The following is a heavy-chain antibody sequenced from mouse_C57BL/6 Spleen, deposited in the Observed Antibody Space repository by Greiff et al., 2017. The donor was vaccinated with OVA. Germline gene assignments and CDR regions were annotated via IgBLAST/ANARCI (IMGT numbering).Heavy chain of an antibody. J-gene: IGHJ2*01. CDR2: IYPGSGNT. V-gene: IGHV1-76*01. CDR3: PRDTFFDY. CDR1: GYTFTDYY. Sequence: VKLMESGAELVRPGASVKLSCKASGYTFTDYYINWVKQRPGQGLEWIARIYPGSGNTYYNEKFKGKATLTAEKSSSTAYMQLSSLTSEDSAVYFCPRDTFFDYWGQGTTRTVSS.